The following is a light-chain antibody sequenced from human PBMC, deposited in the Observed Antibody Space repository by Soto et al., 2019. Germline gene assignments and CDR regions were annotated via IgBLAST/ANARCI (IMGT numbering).Light chain of an antibody. CDR1: QSVSSN. CDR3: QQYNNWPPYT. CDR2: GAS. V-gene: IGKV3-15*01. Sequence: EIVMTQSPATLSVSPGERATLSCRASQSVSSNLAWYQQTPGQAPRLLIYGASTRATGIPARFSGSGSGTEFTLTISSLQSEDFAVYYCQQYNNWPPYTFGQGTKLDIK. J-gene: IGKJ2*01.